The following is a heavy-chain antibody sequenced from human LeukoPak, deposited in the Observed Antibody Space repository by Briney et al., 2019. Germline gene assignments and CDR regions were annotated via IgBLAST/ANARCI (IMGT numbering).Heavy chain of an antibody. V-gene: IGHV3-23*01. D-gene: IGHD1-26*01. CDR3: AKAREGATTSPFDY. J-gene: IGHJ4*02. CDR1: GFTFSSYA. CDR2: ISGSGGST. Sequence: GALRLSCAASGFTFSSYAMSWVRQAPGKGLEWVSAISGSGGSTYYADSVKGRFTISRDNSKNTLYLQMNSLRAEDTAVYYCAKAREGATTSPFDYWGQGTLVTVSS.